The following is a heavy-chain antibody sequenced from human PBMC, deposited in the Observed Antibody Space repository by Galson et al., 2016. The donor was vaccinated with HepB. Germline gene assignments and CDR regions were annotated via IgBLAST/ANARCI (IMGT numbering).Heavy chain of an antibody. J-gene: IGHJ4*02. D-gene: IGHD5-24*01. CDR1: GFTFSRYG. CDR2: ISYDESNK. V-gene: IGHV3-30*03. CDR3: VARDGYTADY. Sequence: SLRLSCAASGFTFSRYGMHWVRQAPGKGLQWVAVISYDESNKSYGDSVKGRFTISRDNSNNTLYLQMHSLRGEDTAVYYCVARDGYTADYWGQGTLFPVSS.